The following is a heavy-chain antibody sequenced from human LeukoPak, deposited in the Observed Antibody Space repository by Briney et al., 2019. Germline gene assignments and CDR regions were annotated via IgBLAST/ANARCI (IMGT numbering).Heavy chain of an antibody. CDR1: GFTFSSYC. Sequence: PGGSLRLSCAASGFTFSSYCMSWVRQAPGKGLEWVANIKQDGSEKYYVDSVKGRFTISRDNAKNSLYLQMNSLRAEDPAVYYCARSSYIAAAGTGYFDYWGQGTLVTISS. V-gene: IGHV3-7*05. CDR3: ARSSYIAAAGTGYFDY. J-gene: IGHJ4*02. D-gene: IGHD6-13*01. CDR2: IKQDGSEK.